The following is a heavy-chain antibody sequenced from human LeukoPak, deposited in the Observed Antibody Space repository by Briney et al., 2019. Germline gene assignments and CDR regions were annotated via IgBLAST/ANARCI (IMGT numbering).Heavy chain of an antibody. CDR1: AFTFSSYS. J-gene: IGHJ6*03. D-gene: IGHD1-14*01. Sequence: GGSLRLSCAASAFTFSSYSMNWVRQAPGKGLEGVSSISSSGSYIYYADSVKGRFTVSRDNAKNSLYLKMNGLRAEDTVVYYCARVGPWVNPDYYYYYMDVWGKGTTVTVSS. V-gene: IGHV3-21*01. CDR3: ARVGPWVNPDYYYYYMDV. CDR2: ISSSGSYI.